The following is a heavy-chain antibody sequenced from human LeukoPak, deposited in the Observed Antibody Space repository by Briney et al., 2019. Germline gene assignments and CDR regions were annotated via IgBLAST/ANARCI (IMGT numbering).Heavy chain of an antibody. CDR3: ARRGSSGWYADFDY. CDR2: IYYSGST. D-gene: IGHD6-19*01. Sequence: PSETLSLTCTVSGGSISSYYWSWIRQPPGKGPEWIGYIYYSGSTKYNPSLKSRVTISVDTSKNHFSLKLTSVTAADTAVYYCARRGSSGWYADFDYWGHGTLVTVSS. J-gene: IGHJ4*01. V-gene: IGHV4-59*08. CDR1: GGSISSYY.